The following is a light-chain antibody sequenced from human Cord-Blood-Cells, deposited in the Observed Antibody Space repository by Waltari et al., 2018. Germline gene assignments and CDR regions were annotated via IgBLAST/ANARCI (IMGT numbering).Light chain of an antibody. Sequence: EIVMTQSAATLSVSPGERATLSCRASQSVSSNLAWYQQKPGQAPRLLIYGASTRATGIPARFSGSGSGTEFTLTISSLQSEDLAVYYCQQYNNWPPLTFGGGTKMEIK. V-gene: IGKV3-15*01. CDR1: QSVSSN. CDR3: QQYNNWPPLT. J-gene: IGKJ4*01. CDR2: GAS.